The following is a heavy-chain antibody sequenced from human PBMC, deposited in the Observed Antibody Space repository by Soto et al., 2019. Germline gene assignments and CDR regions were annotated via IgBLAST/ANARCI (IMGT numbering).Heavy chain of an antibody. Sequence: ASVKVSCKASGGTFSSYTISWVRQAPGQGLEWMGRIIPILGIANYAQKFQGRVTITADKSTSTAYMELSSLRSEDTAVYYCARRYCSGGSCRKQDYYYYMDVWGKGTRVTVSS. J-gene: IGHJ6*03. V-gene: IGHV1-69*02. CDR3: ARRYCSGGSCRKQDYYYYMDV. CDR1: GGTFSSYT. CDR2: IIPILGIA. D-gene: IGHD2-15*01.